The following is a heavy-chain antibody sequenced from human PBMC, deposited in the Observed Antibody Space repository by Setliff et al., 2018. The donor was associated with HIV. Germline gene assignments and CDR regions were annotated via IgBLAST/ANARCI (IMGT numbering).Heavy chain of an antibody. CDR1: GYTFSDYY. V-gene: IGHV1-2*02. CDR2: INPDNGGT. CDR3: ARDLFGSWYTGSSGLAH. J-gene: IGHJ4*02. D-gene: IGHD2-2*02. Sequence: ASVKVSCKTSGYTFSDYYIHWVRQAPGQGLEWMGWINPDNGGTSYAQVRDRVTMTSDTSTSTVDMELSRLRSDDTAVYYCARDLFGSWYTGSSGLAHWGQGTLVTVSS.